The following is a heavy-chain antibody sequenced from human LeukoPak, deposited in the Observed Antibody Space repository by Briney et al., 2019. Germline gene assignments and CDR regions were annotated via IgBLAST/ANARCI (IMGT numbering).Heavy chain of an antibody. CDR1: GGSISSGSYY. D-gene: IGHD3-22*01. J-gene: IGHJ4*02. CDR3: ARFSSYYDSSGYSRYYFDY. V-gene: IGHV4-61*02. Sequence: SETLSLTCTVSGGSISSGSYYWRWIRQPAGKGLEWIGRIYTSGSTNYNPSLKSRVTISVDTSKNQSSLKLSSVTAADTAVYYCARFSSYYDSSGYSRYYFDYWGQGTLVTVSS. CDR2: IYTSGST.